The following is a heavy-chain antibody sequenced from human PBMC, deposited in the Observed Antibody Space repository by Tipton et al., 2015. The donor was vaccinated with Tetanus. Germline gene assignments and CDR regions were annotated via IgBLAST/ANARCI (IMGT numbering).Heavy chain of an antibody. J-gene: IGHJ4*02. D-gene: IGHD6-25*01. V-gene: IGHV3-21*06. CDR1: GFAFSNYK. CDR3: ASGSALDY. CDR2: ISSTSAYL. Sequence: SLRLSCSASGFAFSNYKMNWVRQAPGKGLEWVSSISSTSAYLYYAASLTGRITISRDNAKNSLYLQMNSLRADDTGVYYCASGSALDYWGQGILVAVSS.